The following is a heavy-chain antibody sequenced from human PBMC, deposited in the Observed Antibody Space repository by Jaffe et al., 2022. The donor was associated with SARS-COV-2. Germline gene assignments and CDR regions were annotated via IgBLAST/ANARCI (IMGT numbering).Heavy chain of an antibody. Sequence: EVQLVESGGGLVKPGRSLTLSCRGSGFTFGDYAMSWFRQAPGKGLEWVGFIRSKAYSGTTEYAASVKGRFTISRDDSKSIAYLQMNSLKAEDTAVYYCTSRGYDITWPLGCWGQGTLVTVSS. J-gene: IGHJ4*02. CDR1: GFTFGDYA. V-gene: IGHV3-49*05. CDR3: TSRGYDITWPLGC. CDR2: IRSKAYSGTT. D-gene: IGHD6-25*01.